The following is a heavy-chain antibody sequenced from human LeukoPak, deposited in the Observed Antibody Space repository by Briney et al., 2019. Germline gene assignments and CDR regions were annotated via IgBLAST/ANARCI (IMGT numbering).Heavy chain of an antibody. J-gene: IGHJ1*01. CDR3: AKRYSRYCSSTSCYGSEYFQH. Sequence: GGSLRLSCAASGFTFSSYAMSWVRQAPGKGLEWVSAISGSGGSTYYADSVKGRFTIPRDNSKNTLYLQMNSLRAEDTAVYYCAKRYSRYCSSTSCYGSEYFQHWGQGTLVTVSS. V-gene: IGHV3-23*01. CDR1: GFTFSSYA. D-gene: IGHD2-2*01. CDR2: ISGSGGST.